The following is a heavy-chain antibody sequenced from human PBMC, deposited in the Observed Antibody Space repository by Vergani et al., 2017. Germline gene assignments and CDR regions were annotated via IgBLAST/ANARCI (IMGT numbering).Heavy chain of an antibody. V-gene: IGHV3-23*01. CDR2: ISGSGGST. CDR3: ARVPTTVTTDEGIYYYYGMDV. Sequence: EVQLLESGGDLVQPGGSLRLSCTASGFIFSTYAMSWVRQAPGQGLEWVSAISGSGGSTYYADSVKGRFTISRDNSKNTLYLQMNSLRAEDTAVYYCARVPTTVTTDEGIYYYYGMDVWGQGTTVTVSS. D-gene: IGHD4-17*01. CDR1: GFIFSTYA. J-gene: IGHJ6*02.